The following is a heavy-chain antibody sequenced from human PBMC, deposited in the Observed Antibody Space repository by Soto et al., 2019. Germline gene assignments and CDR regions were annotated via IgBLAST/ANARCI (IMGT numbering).Heavy chain of an antibody. CDR3: ARISSGYYKAPNFDY. V-gene: IGHV3-21*01. CDR1: GFTFSSYS. CDR2: ISSSSSYI. Sequence: GVSLRLSCAASGFTFSSYSMNWFRQAPGKGLEWVSSISSSSSYIYYADSVKGRFTISRDNAKNSLYLQMNSLRAEDTAVYYCARISSGYYKAPNFDYWGQGTLVTVSS. D-gene: IGHD3-22*01. J-gene: IGHJ4*02.